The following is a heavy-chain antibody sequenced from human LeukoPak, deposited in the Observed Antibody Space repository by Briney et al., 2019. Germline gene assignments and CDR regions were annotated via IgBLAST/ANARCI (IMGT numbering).Heavy chain of an antibody. CDR2: IIASGDST. CDR3: AKYSSRSGMDV. V-gene: IGHV3-23*01. D-gene: IGHD6-13*01. Sequence: QTGGSLRLSCAASGFTFSGHVMHWVRQAPGKGLEWVSAIIASGDSTYFADSVKGRFTISRDNFKSTLYLQMNSLRAEDTAVYYCAKYSSRSGMDVWGQGTTVTVSS. J-gene: IGHJ6*02. CDR1: GFTFSGHV.